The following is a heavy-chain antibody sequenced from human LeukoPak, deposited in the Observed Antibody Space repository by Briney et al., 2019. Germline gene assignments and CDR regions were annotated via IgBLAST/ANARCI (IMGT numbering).Heavy chain of an antibody. CDR3: ARDKSVGATPLDY. Sequence: SGGSLRLSCAASGFAFSSQAMGWVRQAPGKGLEWVSVISDSGSITYYADSVKGRFTISRDNSRNTLFLQMNSLRVEDTAVYYCARDKSVGATPLDYWGQGILVTVSS. CDR2: ISDSGSIT. V-gene: IGHV3-23*01. J-gene: IGHJ4*02. D-gene: IGHD1-26*01. CDR1: GFAFSSQA.